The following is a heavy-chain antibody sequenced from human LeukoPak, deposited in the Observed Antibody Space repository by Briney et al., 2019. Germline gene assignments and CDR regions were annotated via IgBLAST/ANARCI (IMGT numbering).Heavy chain of an antibody. Sequence: SETLSLTCTVSGGSISSFSWGWLRQPAGKGPEWIGRIYTSGTTNYNPSLKSRVAMSVDTSKNQFSLKLSSVTAADTAVYYCAGEGRQRGLGYWGQGPLFTVS. CDR1: GGSISSFS. D-gene: IGHD6-25*01. J-gene: IGHJ4*02. V-gene: IGHV4-4*07. CDR2: IYTSGTT. CDR3: AGEGRQRGLGY.